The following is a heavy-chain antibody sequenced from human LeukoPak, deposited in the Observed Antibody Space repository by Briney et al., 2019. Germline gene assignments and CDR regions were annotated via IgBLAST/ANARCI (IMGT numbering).Heavy chain of an antibody. V-gene: IGHV1-2*02. Sequence: VASVKVSCKASGYTFTSYDINWVRQAPGQGLEWMGWINPNSGGTNYAQKFQGRVTMTRDTSISTAYMELSRLRSDDTAVYYCARVRITMVRGVIYNWFDPWGQGTLVTVSS. J-gene: IGHJ5*02. D-gene: IGHD3-10*01. CDR2: INPNSGGT. CDR1: GYTFTSYD. CDR3: ARVRITMVRGVIYNWFDP.